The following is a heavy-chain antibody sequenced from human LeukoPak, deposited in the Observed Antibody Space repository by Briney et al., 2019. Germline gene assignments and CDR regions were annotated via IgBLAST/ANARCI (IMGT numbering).Heavy chain of an antibody. J-gene: IGHJ4*02. Sequence: GGSLRLSCAASGFTFSSYSMNWVRQAPGKGLEWVSSISSSSSYIYYADSVKGRFTISRDNAKNSLYLQMNSLRAEDTAVYYCARDHEAERDLPLNYFDYWGQGTMVTVSS. CDR2: ISSSSSYI. CDR3: ARDHEAERDLPLNYFDY. CDR1: GFTFSSYS. V-gene: IGHV3-21*01. D-gene: IGHD1-1*01.